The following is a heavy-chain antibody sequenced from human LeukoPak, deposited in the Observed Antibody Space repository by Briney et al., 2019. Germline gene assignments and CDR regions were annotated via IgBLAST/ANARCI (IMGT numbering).Heavy chain of an antibody. V-gene: IGHV1-69*13. J-gene: IGHJ4*02. CDR3: VSSTALYTVTISRIDY. D-gene: IGHD4-11*01. CDR1: GGTFSSYA. CDR2: IVPIFGTA. Sequence: SVKVSCKASGGTFSSYAISWVRQAPGQGLEWMGGIVPIFGTANYAQKFQGRVTITADESTSTAYMELSSLRSEDTAVYYCVSSTALYTVTISRIDYWGQGTLVTVSS.